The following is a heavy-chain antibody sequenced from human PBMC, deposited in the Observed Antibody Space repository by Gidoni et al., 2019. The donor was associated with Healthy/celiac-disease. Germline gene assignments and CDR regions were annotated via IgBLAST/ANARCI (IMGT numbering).Heavy chain of an antibody. D-gene: IGHD1-26*01. V-gene: IGHV3-23*01. CDR2: ISGSGGST. Sequence: EVQLLESGGGLVQPGGSLRLSCAASGSTFSSYAMSWVRQAPGKGLEWVSAISGSGGSTYYADSVKGRFTISRDNSKNTLYLQMNSLRAEDTAVYYCAKAPWGQGGFDYWGQGTLVTVSS. CDR3: AKAPWGQGGFDY. J-gene: IGHJ4*02. CDR1: GSTFSSYA.